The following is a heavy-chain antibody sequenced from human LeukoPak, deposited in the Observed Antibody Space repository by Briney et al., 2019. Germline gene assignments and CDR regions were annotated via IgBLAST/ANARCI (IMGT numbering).Heavy chain of an antibody. Sequence: SETLSLTCTVSGASVSSYYWTWIRQPPGKGREWIGHIYTSGSTNYNPSLKTRVTMSIETSRNQFSLKLSSVTAADTAVYYCARHAWRYPFEYRGQGTLVTVSS. CDR3: ARHAWRYPFEY. CDR1: GASVSSYY. D-gene: IGHD2-2*02. CDR2: IYTSGST. J-gene: IGHJ4*02. V-gene: IGHV4-4*09.